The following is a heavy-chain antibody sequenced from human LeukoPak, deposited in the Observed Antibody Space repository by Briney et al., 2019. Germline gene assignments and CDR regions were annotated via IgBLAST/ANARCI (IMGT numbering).Heavy chain of an antibody. V-gene: IGHV3-33*08. CDR2: IWYDGSRD. J-gene: IGHJ4*02. CDR3: ATVRGSDWYMDY. Sequence: GGSLRLSCATSGFTFSSNWMNWVRQAPGKGLEWVALIWYDGSRDYYVDFVKGRFTVSRDNSKNTLYLQMKNLRAEDTAVYYCATVRGSDWYMDYWGQGTLVTVSS. D-gene: IGHD6-19*01. CDR1: GFTFSSNW.